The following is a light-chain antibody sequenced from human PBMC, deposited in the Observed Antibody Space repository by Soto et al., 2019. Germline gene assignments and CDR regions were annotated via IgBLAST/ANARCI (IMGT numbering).Light chain of an antibody. CDR2: GAS. Sequence: EIVLTQSPGTLSLSPGERATLSCRASQRVTNDYLAWYQQKPGQAPRILIYGASNRPAGVPERFIGSGSGTDFTLTIDRLEPEDFAVYYCQQYGRFYVYSFGQGTRLEI. CDR3: QQYGRFYVYS. J-gene: IGKJ2*03. V-gene: IGKV3-20*01. CDR1: QRVTNDY.